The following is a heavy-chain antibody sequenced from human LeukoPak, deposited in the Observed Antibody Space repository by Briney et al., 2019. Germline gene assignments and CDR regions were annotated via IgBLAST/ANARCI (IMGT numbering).Heavy chain of an antibody. CDR3: ARHEAGSGCFDY. CDR1: GGSISRYY. J-gene: IGHJ4*02. Sequence: SETLSLTCTVSGGSISRYYWSWIRQPPGKGLEWIGYINDSGSTNYNPSLKSRVTISVDTSKSQFSLKLRSVTAADTAMYYCARHEAGSGCFDYWGQGTLVTVSS. D-gene: IGHD6-19*01. V-gene: IGHV4-59*08. CDR2: INDSGST.